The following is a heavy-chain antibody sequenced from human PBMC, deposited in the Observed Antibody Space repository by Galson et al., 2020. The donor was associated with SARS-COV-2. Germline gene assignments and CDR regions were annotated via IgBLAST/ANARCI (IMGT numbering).Heavy chain of an antibody. CDR3: ARAGSRVTTSGDFDP. Sequence: SETLSLTCTVSGYSISSSRYYWGWIRQPPGKGLEWIGSIYYSGTTYYNSSLKSRVTISIATSKNQFSLKLTSVTAADTAVYYCARAGSRVTTSGDFDPWGQGTLVTVSS. CDR2: IYYSGTT. D-gene: IGHD4-4*01. J-gene: IGHJ5*02. CDR1: GYSISSSRYY. V-gene: IGHV4-39*07.